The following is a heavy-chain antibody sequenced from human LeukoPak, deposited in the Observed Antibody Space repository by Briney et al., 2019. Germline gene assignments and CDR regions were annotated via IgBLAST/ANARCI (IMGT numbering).Heavy chain of an antibody. D-gene: IGHD3-22*01. Sequence: PGGSLRLSCAASGFTFSSYEMNWVRQAPGKGLEWVSYISSSGSTIYYADSVKGRFTISRDNAKNSLYLQMNSLRAEDTAVYYCARAIHYYDRSGYYYEEHYFDYWGQGTLVTVSS. CDR2: ISSSGSTI. CDR1: GFTFSSYE. J-gene: IGHJ4*02. V-gene: IGHV3-48*03. CDR3: ARAIHYYDRSGYYYEEHYFDY.